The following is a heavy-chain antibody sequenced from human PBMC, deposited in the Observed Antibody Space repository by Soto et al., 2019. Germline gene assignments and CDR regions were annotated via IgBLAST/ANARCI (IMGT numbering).Heavy chain of an antibody. CDR1: GGSISSGGYS. V-gene: IGHV4-30-2*01. CDR3: AREKLGHYYDSSGYALVGYGMDV. D-gene: IGHD3-22*01. CDR2: IYHSGST. Sequence: SETLSLTCAVSGGSISSGGYSWGWIRQPPGKGLEWIGYIYHSGSTYYNPSLKSRVTISVDRSKNQFSLKLSSVTAADTAVYYCAREKLGHYYDSSGYALVGYGMDVWGQGTTVTVSS. J-gene: IGHJ6*02.